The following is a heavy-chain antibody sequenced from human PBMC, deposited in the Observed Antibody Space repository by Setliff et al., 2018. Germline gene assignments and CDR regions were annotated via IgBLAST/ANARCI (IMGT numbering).Heavy chain of an antibody. CDR1: GGSIRSSTHY. CDR2: IYYSGLT. D-gene: IGHD3-10*01. J-gene: IGHJ5*02. V-gene: IGHV4-39*02. CDR3: AGYQGSGSNYKVVNWFDP. Sequence: SSETLSLTCTVSGGSIRSSTHYWGWIRQPPGKGLEWIGTIYYSGLTYCTPSLRSRATISVDTSKNRFSLQLSSVTAADTAVYYCAGYQGSGSNYKVVNWFDPWGQGTLVTVSS.